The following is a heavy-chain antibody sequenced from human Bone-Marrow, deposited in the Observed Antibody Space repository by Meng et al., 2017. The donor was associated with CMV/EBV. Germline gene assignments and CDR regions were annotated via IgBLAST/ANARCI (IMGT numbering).Heavy chain of an antibody. D-gene: IGHD3-9*01. CDR3: AEVGLTAYSPDAFDI. J-gene: IGHJ3*02. CDR1: GFTFSSHE. Sequence: GESLKISCAASGFTFSSHEMIWVRQAPEMGLEWVSYIDSSGGTVSYADSVRGRFTVSRDNAKNSLYLHMNSLRGEDTAAYYCAEVGLTAYSPDAFDIWGQGTMVTVSS. V-gene: IGHV3-48*03. CDR2: IDSSGGTV.